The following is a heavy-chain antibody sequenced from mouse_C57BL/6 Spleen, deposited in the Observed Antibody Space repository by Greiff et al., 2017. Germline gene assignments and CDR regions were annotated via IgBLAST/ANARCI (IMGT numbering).Heavy chain of an antibody. J-gene: IGHJ1*03. Sequence: QVQLQQSGAELVKPGASVKISCKASGYAFSSYWMNWVKQRPGKGLEWIGQIYPGDGDINYNGKFKGKATLTADKSSSTAYMQLSSLTSEDSAVYFCARHGNSWYFDVWGTGTTVTVSS. CDR1: GYAFSSYW. D-gene: IGHD2-1*01. CDR2: IYPGDGDI. V-gene: IGHV1-80*01. CDR3: ARHGNSWYFDV.